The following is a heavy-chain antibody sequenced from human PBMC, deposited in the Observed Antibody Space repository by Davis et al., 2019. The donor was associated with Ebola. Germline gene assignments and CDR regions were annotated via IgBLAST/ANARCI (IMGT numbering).Heavy chain of an antibody. Sequence: GESLKISCAASGFTFSSYWMSWVRQAPGKGLEWVANIKQDGSEKYYVDSVKGRFTISRDNAKNSLYLQMNSLRAEDTAVYYCNGYCSGGSCSIYYYGMDVWGQGTTVTVSS. CDR3: NGYCSGGSCSIYYYGMDV. CDR1: GFTFSSYW. D-gene: IGHD2-15*01. J-gene: IGHJ6*02. V-gene: IGHV3-7*01. CDR2: IKQDGSEK.